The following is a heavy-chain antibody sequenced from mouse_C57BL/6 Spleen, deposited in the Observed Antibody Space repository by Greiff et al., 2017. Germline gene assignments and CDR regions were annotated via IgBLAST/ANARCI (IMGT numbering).Heavy chain of an antibody. CDR3: ARRGNQYYFDY. V-gene: IGHV1-50*01. CDR1: GYTFTSYW. Sequence: VQLQQPGAELVKPGASVKLSCKASGYTFTSYWMQWVKPRPGQGLEWIGEIDPSDSYTNYNQKFKGKATLTVDTSSSTAYMQLSSLTSEDSAVYYCARRGNQYYFDYWGQGTTLTVSS. D-gene: IGHD2-1*01. J-gene: IGHJ2*01. CDR2: IDPSDSYT.